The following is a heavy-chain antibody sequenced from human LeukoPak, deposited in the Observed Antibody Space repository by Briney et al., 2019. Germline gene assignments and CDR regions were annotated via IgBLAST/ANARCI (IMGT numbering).Heavy chain of an antibody. J-gene: IGHJ6*03. Sequence: ASVKVSCMASGYTFTSYGISWVRQAPGQGLEWMGWISAYNGNTNYAQKLQGRVTMTTDTSTSTAYMELRSLRSDDTAVYYCARRAAAPSYYYYMDVWGKGTTVTVSS. CDR2: ISAYNGNT. D-gene: IGHD2-15*01. V-gene: IGHV1-18*01. CDR3: ARRAAAPSYYYYMDV. CDR1: GYTFTSYG.